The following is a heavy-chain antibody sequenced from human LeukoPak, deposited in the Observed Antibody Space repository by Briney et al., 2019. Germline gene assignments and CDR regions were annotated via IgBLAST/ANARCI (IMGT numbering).Heavy chain of an antibody. J-gene: IGHJ1*01. CDR2: IHHSGIK. CDR3: ARDRADLQPSGGP. D-gene: IGHD3-10*01. V-gene: IGHV4-38-2*02. CDR1: GYSISSGYY. Sequence: SETLSLTCTVSGYSISSGYYWGWIRQPPGKGLEWIGSIHHSGIKYYNPSLQSRVTISVDTSKNQFSLKLSSVTAADTAVYYCARDRADLQPSGGPRGQGTLLTVSA.